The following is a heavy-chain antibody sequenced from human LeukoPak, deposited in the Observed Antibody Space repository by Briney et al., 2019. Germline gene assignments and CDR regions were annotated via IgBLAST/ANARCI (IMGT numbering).Heavy chain of an antibody. V-gene: IGHV4-39*01. D-gene: IGHD6-13*01. CDR3: ARVTSGYSSSRSDY. CDR1: GGSISSSSYY. Sequence: SETLSLTCTVSGGSISSSSYYWGWIRQPPGKGLEWIGSIYYSGSTYYNPSLKSRVTISVDTSKNQFSLKLSSVTAADTAMYYCARVTSGYSSSRSDYWGQGTLVIVSS. J-gene: IGHJ4*02. CDR2: IYYSGST.